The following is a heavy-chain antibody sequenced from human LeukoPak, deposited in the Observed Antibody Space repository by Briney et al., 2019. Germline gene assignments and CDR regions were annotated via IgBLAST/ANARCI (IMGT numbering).Heavy chain of an antibody. J-gene: IGHJ4*02. CDR1: GFIFSNAW. V-gene: IGHV3-21*01. D-gene: IGHD4-17*01. Sequence: GGSLRLSCAASGFIFSNAWMNWVRQAPGKGLEWVSFISSSSTYMHYADSMKGRFTISRDNAKNSLYLQMNSLRAEDTAVHYCARTSNTVTTGASYFDYWGQGILVTVSS. CDR3: ARTSNTVTTGASYFDY. CDR2: ISSSSTYM.